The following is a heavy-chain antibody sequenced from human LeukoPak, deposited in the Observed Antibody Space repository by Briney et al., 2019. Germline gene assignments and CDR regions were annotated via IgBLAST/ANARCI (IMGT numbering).Heavy chain of an antibody. V-gene: IGHV3-11*01. CDR2: ITSSGSTI. Sequence: NPGGSLRLSCAASGFTFSDYYMSWIRQAPGKGLEWISYITSSGSTIYYTDSVKGRFTVSRDNAKNSLYLQMNSLRAEDTAVYFCARHIEAATALHYWGQGTLVTVSS. CDR3: ARHIEAATALHY. J-gene: IGHJ4*02. D-gene: IGHD2-21*01. CDR1: GFTFSDYY.